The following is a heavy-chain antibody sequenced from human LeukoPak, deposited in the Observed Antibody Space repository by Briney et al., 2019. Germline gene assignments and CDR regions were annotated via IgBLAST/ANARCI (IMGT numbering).Heavy chain of an antibody. V-gene: IGHV3-21*01. J-gene: IGHJ4*02. Sequence: GGSLRLSCAASGFTFSSYSMNWVRQAPGKGLELVSFISRSSNYRYYADSVKGRFTISRDNAKNSLYLQMDSLRAEDTAVYYCARTSVAAAISPYYFDYWGQGTLVTVSS. D-gene: IGHD2-2*02. CDR1: GFTFSSYS. CDR3: ARTSVAAAISPYYFDY. CDR2: ISRSSNYR.